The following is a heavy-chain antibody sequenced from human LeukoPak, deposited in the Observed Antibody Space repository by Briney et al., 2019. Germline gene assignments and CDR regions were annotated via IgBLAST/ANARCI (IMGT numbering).Heavy chain of an antibody. J-gene: IGHJ5*02. Sequence: GGSLRLSCADSEFTFSSYSMNGVRQAPGKGLEWVSSISSTRTYIYYADSVKGRFTISRDNAKNSLYLQMNSLRAEDTAVYYCARDLGQYYDTSDNWFDPWGQGTLVTVSS. V-gene: IGHV3-21*01. CDR3: ARDLGQYYDTSDNWFDP. CDR2: ISSTRTYI. CDR1: EFTFSSYS. D-gene: IGHD3-22*01.